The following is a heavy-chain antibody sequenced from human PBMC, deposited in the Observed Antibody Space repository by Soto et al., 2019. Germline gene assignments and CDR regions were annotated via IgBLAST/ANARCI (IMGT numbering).Heavy chain of an antibody. Sequence: GWSLRLSCAASGFTFSSYAMHWVRQAPGKGLEWVAVISYDGSNKYYADSVKGRFTISRDNSKNTLYLQMNSLRAEDTAVYYCAREVLMVYAIVNYFDYWSQGRLVTVS. CDR2: ISYDGSNK. CDR1: GFTFSSYA. D-gene: IGHD2-8*01. CDR3: AREVLMVYAIVNYFDY. V-gene: IGHV3-30-3*01. J-gene: IGHJ4*02.